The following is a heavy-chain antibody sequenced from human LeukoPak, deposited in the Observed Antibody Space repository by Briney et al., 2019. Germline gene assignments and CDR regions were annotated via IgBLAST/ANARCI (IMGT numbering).Heavy chain of an antibody. D-gene: IGHD3-22*01. CDR2: ISGSGGST. Sequence: PGGSLRLSWAASGFTFSSYAMSWVRQAPGKGLEWVSAISGSGGSTYYADSVKGRFTISRDNSKNTLYLQMNTLRAEDTAVYYCAKDSGYYYDSSGYYYGDYWGQGTLVTVSS. CDR3: AKDSGYYYDSSGYYYGDY. J-gene: IGHJ4*02. CDR1: GFTFSSYA. V-gene: IGHV3-23*01.